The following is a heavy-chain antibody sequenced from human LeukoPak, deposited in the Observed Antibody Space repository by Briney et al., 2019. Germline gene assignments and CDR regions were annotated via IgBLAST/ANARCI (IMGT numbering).Heavy chain of an antibody. D-gene: IGHD3-3*01. V-gene: IGHV3-20*04. CDR3: ARYLDDFWSGYRLPMDV. CDR2: INWNGGST. J-gene: IGHJ6*04. CDR1: GFTFADYG. Sequence: PGRSLSLSCAASGFTFADYGMSWVRPAPGKGLEWVSGINWNGGSTGYADSVKGRFTISRDNAKNSLYLQMNSLRAEDTALYYCARYLDDFWSGYRLPMDVWGKGPTVTVSS.